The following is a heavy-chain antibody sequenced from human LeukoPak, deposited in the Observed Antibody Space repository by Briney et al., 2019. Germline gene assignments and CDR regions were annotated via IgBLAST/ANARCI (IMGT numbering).Heavy chain of an antibody. D-gene: IGHD2/OR15-2a*01. CDR2: INPSTGAT. V-gene: IGHV1-2*02. Sequence: ASVKVSCKASGYTFTGYYFHWVRQAPGQGLEWMGWINPSTGATHYAQRFQGRFTMTADTSITTAYMDLGSLTSDDTALYYCAGDLDFTWFDPWGQGTLVTVSS. CDR3: AGDLDFTWFDP. CDR1: GYTFTGYY. J-gene: IGHJ5*02.